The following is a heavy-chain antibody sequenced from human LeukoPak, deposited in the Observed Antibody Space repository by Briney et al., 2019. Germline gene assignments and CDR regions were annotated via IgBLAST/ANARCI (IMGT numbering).Heavy chain of an antibody. Sequence: SETLSLTRTVSGGSISSSSYYWGWIRQPPGKGLEWIGSIYYSGSTYYNPSLKSRVTISVDTSKNQFSLKLSSVTAADTAVYYCARVRGWYDWSHYYMDVWGKGTTVTVSS. J-gene: IGHJ6*03. V-gene: IGHV4-39*07. CDR2: IYYSGST. CDR3: ARVRGWYDWSHYYMDV. D-gene: IGHD6-19*01. CDR1: GGSISSSSYY.